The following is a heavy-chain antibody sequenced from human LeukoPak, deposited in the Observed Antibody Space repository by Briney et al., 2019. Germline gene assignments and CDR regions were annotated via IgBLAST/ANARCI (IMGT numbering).Heavy chain of an antibody. V-gene: IGHV3-64*04. J-gene: IGHJ4*02. CDR1: GFTFSTNS. D-gene: IGHD3-16*01. Sequence: GGSLRLSCSASGFTFSTNSMHWVRQAPGKGLEFVSAITSNGGSTYYADSVKGRFTISRDNSKNTLYLQMNSLRAEDTAVYYCAKVLGRSSFDYWGQGTLVTVSS. CDR2: ITSNGGST. CDR3: AKVLGRSSFDY.